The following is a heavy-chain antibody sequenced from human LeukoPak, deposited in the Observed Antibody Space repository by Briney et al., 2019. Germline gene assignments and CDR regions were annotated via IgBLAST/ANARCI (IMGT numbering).Heavy chain of an antibody. V-gene: IGHV1-46*01. D-gene: IGHD2-15*01. CDR2: ITPSGGST. CDR1: GYTFTSYY. J-gene: IGHJ3*02. CDR3: ARDREDIVVVVAAETDAFDI. Sequence: ASAKVSCKASGYTFTSYYMHWVRQAPGQGLGWMGIITPSGGSTSYAQKFQGRVTMTRDTSTSTVYMELSSLRSEDTAVYYCARDREDIVVVVAAETDAFDIWGQGTMVTVSS.